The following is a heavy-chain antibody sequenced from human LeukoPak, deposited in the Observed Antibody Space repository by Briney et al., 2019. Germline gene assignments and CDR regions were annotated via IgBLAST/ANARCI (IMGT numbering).Heavy chain of an antibody. CDR1: GGSISSSSSY. CDR2: IFYSGST. CDR3: ARISTYDSSGYYNY. V-gene: IGHV4-39*07. D-gene: IGHD3-22*01. J-gene: IGHJ4*02. Sequence: NPSETLSLTCTVSGGSISSSSSYWGWIRQPPGKGLEWIGSIFYSGSTYYNPSLKSRVTISVDTSKNQFSLKLSSVTAADTAVYYCARISTYDSSGYYNYWGQGTLVTVSS.